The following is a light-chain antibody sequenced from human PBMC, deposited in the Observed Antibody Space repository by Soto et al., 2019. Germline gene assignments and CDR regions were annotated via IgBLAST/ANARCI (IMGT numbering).Light chain of an antibody. Sequence: DVQMTQSPSTLSASVGDRVTITCRASQGVNIWLAWYQQKPGRAPKLLIHRASILESGVPSRFSGSGSGTEFTLTISSLQPDDFATYYCQQYNVYWSFGPGTKVEIK. CDR3: QQYNVYWS. CDR1: QGVNIW. J-gene: IGKJ1*01. CDR2: RAS. V-gene: IGKV1-5*03.